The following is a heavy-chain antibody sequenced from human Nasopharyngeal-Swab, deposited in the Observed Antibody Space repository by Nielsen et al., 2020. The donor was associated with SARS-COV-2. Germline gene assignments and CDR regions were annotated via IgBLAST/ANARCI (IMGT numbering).Heavy chain of an antibody. CDR3: AKDSEYCSSTSCYMYYYYYYMDV. CDR2: IRYDGSIK. J-gene: IGHJ6*03. V-gene: IGHV3-30*02. D-gene: IGHD2-2*02. Sequence: GGSLRLSCAASGFTFSSYGMHWVRQATGKGLGWVAFIRYDGSIKYYADSVKGRFTISRDNSKNTLYLQMNSLRAEDTAVYYCAKDSEYCSSTSCYMYYYYYYMDVWGKGTTVTVSS. CDR1: GFTFSSYG.